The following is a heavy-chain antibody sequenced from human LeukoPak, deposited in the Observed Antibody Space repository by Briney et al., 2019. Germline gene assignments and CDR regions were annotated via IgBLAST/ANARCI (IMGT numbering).Heavy chain of an antibody. CDR2: ISSRSSFT. CDR3: ARRSDSGWPNYFDF. D-gene: IGHD6-19*01. J-gene: IGHJ4*02. V-gene: IGHV3-11*03. Sequence: GGSLRLSCAASGFTFSDYYMSWIRQAPGKGLEWVSYISSRSSFTNYADSVKGRVTISRDNAKNSLSLQMNSLRAEDTAVYDCARRSDSGWPNYFDFWGQGSLVTVSS. CDR1: GFTFSDYY.